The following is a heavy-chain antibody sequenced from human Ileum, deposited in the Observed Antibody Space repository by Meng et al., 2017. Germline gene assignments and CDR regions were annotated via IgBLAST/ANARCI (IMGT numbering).Heavy chain of an antibody. CDR1: GFTFSNYW. CDR2: IDRDGSRT. J-gene: IGHJ4*02. V-gene: IGHV3-74*01. Sequence: GESLKISCTASGFTFSNYWMHWVRQPPGKGPVGVSRIDRDGSRTQYEDSVKGRFTISRDNARNALYLQMNSLRVEDTAIYYCARIGSEEGSLDHHFENWGQGTLVTVSS. D-gene: IGHD3/OR15-3a*01. CDR3: ARIGSEEGSLDHHFEN.